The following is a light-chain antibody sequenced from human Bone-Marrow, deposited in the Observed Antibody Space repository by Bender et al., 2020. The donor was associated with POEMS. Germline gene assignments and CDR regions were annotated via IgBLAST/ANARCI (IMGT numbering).Light chain of an antibody. CDR1: SSDVGANNY. V-gene: IGLV2-14*03. Sequence: QSALTQPASVSGSPGQSITISCTGTSSDVGANNYVSWFQQHPGKAPIVMIYDVSNRPSGVSNRFSGSKSGNTASLTISGLQAEDEADYYCQSYDSSLSGVVFGGGTKLTVL. CDR3: QSYDSSLSGVV. J-gene: IGLJ2*01. CDR2: DVS.